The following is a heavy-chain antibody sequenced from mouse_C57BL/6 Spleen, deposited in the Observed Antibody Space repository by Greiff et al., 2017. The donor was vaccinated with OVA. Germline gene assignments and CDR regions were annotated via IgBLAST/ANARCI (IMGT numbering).Heavy chain of an antibody. D-gene: IGHD2-5*01. CDR3: AREGYSNSYWYFDV. J-gene: IGHJ1*03. CDR1: GYTFTDYY. Sequence: QVQLQQSGAELVKPGASVKISCKASGYTFTDYYINWVKQRPGQGLEWIGKIGPGSGSTYYNEKFKSKATLTVDTSSSTAYMQLSSLTSEDSAVYYCAREGYSNSYWYFDVWGTGTTVTVSS. V-gene: IGHV1-77*01. CDR2: IGPGSGST.